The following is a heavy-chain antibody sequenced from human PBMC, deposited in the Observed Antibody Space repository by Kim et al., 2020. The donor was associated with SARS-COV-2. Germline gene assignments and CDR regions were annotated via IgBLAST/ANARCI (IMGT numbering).Heavy chain of an antibody. CDR3: ARGGYCSSTSCYRHLEDYYYGMDV. D-gene: IGHD2-2*01. CDR1: GGSISSGGYY. J-gene: IGHJ6*02. Sequence: SETLSLTCTVSGGSISSGGYYWSWIRQHPGKGLEWIGYIYYSGSTYYNPSLKSRVTISVDTSKNQFSLKLSSVTAEDTAVYYCARGGYCSSTSCYRHLEDYYYGMDVWGQGTTVTVSS. V-gene: IGHV4-31*03. CDR2: IYYSGST.